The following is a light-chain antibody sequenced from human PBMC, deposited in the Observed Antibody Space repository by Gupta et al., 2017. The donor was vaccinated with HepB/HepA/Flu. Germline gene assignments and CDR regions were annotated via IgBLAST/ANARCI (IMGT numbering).Light chain of an antibody. CDR2: DVN. V-gene: IGLV2-14*01. Sequence: QSALTQPASVSGSPGQSITVSCTGTSGDVGAYNYVSWYQQHPGQAPKLIIYDVNTRPSGVSNRFSGYKSGNTDYLTISGLQAEDEAHYYGSAYTRTFSLVFGGGTKVTVL. J-gene: IGLJ2*01. CDR1: SGDVGAYNY. CDR3: SAYTRTFSLV.